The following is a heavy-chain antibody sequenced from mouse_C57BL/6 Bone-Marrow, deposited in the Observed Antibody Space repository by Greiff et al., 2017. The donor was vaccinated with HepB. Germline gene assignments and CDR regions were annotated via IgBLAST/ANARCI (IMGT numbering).Heavy chain of an antibody. CDR3: ARCPIATGVGPYYCDY. V-gene: IGHV7-3*01. CDR2: ISNKANGYTT. J-gene: IGHJ2*01. CDR1: GFTFTDYY. Sequence: EVQLVESGGGLVQPGGSLSLSCAASGFTFTDYYMSWVRQPPGKALEWLGFISNKANGYTTEYSASVKGRFTISRDNSQSILYLQMNALRAEDSATYYCARCPIATGVGPYYCDYWGEGTTLTVSS. D-gene: IGHD1-1*01.